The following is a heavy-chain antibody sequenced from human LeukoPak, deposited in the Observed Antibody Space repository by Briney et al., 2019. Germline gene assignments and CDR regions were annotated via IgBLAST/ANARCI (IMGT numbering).Heavy chain of an antibody. D-gene: IGHD3-22*01. Sequence: SVKVSCKASGGTFSSYAISRVRQAPGQGLEWMGRIIPILGIANYAQKFQGRVTITADKSTSTAYMELSSLRSEDTAVYYCARDYDSSGYYYGWFDPWGQGTLVTVSS. CDR1: GGTFSSYA. CDR2: IIPILGIA. CDR3: ARDYDSSGYYYGWFDP. J-gene: IGHJ5*02. V-gene: IGHV1-69*04.